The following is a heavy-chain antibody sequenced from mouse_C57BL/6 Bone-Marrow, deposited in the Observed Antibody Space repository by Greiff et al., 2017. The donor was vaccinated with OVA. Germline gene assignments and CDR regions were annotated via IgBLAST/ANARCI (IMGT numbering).Heavy chain of an antibody. J-gene: IGHJ2*01. V-gene: IGHV5-4*01. D-gene: IGHD3-2*02. CDR3: AIDSSGPDY. CDR1: GFTFSSYA. CDR2: ISDGGSYT. Sequence: EVQVVESGGGLVKPGGSLKLSCAASGFTFSSYAMSWVRQTPEKRLEWVATISDGGSYTYYPDNVKGRFTISRDNAKNNLYLQMSHLKSEDTAMYYCAIDSSGPDYWGQGTTLTVSS.